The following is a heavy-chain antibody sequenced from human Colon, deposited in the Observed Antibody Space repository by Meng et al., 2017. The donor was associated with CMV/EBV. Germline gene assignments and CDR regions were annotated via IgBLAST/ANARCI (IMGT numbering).Heavy chain of an antibody. CDR2: ISSYSSYI. CDR3: ARSLHHYYYYGMDV. CDR1: GFTFSSYG. Sequence: GGSLRLSCAASGFTFSSYGFNWVRQAPGKGLEWVASISSYSSYINYVDSVKGRFSISRDDAKNSVTLQMDSLRVEDTAVYYCARSLHHYYYYGMDVWGQGTTVTVSS. V-gene: IGHV3-21*04. D-gene: IGHD4-11*01. J-gene: IGHJ6*02.